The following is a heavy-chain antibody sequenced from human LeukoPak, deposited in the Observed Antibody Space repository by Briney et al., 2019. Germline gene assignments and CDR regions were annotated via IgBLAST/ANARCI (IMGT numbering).Heavy chain of an antibody. Sequence: GGSLRLSCAASGFTFSTYWMQWVRQAPGKGLVWVSRIKSDGSATTYADFVKGRFTVSRDNAKNTLYLQMSSLRAEDTAMYFCARVGGRGSIGGDCWGQGTLVTVSS. CDR2: IKSDGSAT. CDR1: GFTFSTYW. D-gene: IGHD3-10*01. CDR3: ARVGGRGSIGGDC. J-gene: IGHJ4*02. V-gene: IGHV3-74*03.